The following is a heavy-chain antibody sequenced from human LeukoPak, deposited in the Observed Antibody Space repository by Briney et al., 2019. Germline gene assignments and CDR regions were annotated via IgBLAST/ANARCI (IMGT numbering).Heavy chain of an antibody. D-gene: IGHD6-19*01. V-gene: IGHV4-39*01. Sequence: PSETLSLTCTVSGSSISNSGYYWGWIRQPPGKGLEWIATIYYSGSTYYNPSLKSRVTMSVDTSKNQFSLNLISVTASYTAVYYRATHGAAVAGGFDPWGQGTLVTVSS. CDR3: ATHGAAVAGGFDP. CDR2: IYYSGST. J-gene: IGHJ5*02. CDR1: GSSISNSGYY.